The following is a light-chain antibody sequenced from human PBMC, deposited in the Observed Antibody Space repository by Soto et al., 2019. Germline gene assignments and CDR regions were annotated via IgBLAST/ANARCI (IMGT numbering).Light chain of an antibody. V-gene: IGLV2-14*01. Sequence: QSALTQPASVSGSPGQSITISCTGTSSDVGGYKYVSWYQQHPDKAPKLIIFEVSNRPSGISSRFSGSKSGNTASLTISGLQAEDEADYYCGSWDSSLSAYVFATGTKVTVL. CDR2: EVS. CDR3: GSWDSSLSAYV. CDR1: SSDVGGYKY. J-gene: IGLJ1*01.